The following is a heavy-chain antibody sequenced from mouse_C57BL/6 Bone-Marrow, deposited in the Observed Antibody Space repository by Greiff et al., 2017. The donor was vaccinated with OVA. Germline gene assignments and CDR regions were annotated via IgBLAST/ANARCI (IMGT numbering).Heavy chain of an antibody. CDR2: IDPETGGT. CDR1: GYTFTDYE. J-gene: IGHJ2*01. CDR3: TRPTVVATDFDY. D-gene: IGHD1-1*01. Sequence: VQLQQSGAELVRPGASVTLSCKASGYTFTDYEMHWVKQTPVHGLEWIGAIDPETGGTAYNQKFKGKAILTADKSSSTAYMELRSLTSEDSAVYYCTRPTVVATDFDYWGQGTTLTVSS. V-gene: IGHV1-15*01.